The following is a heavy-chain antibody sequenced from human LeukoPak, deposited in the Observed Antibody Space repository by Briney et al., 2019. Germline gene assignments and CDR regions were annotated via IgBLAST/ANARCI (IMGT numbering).Heavy chain of an antibody. V-gene: IGHV3-53*01. CDR3: AKSRSGSANWALQIFDN. CDR2: IYSGGST. Sequence: GGSLRLSCAASGFTVSSNYMSWVRQAPGKGLEWVSVIYSGGSTYYADYVKGRFTISRDNSKNSLFVQMNSQRAEDTAVYFCAKSRSGSANWALQIFDNWGQGTLVTVSS. CDR1: GFTVSSNY. D-gene: IGHD1-1*01. J-gene: IGHJ4*02.